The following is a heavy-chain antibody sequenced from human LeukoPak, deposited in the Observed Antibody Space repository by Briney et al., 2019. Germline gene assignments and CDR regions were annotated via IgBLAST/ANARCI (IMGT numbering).Heavy chain of an antibody. Sequence: GGSLRLSCAASGFTFSSYGMHWVRQAPGKGLEWVAVIWYDGSNKYYADSVKGRFTISRDNAKNSLYLQMNSLRAEDTAVYYCARASAGTPPVTYFDYWGQGTLVTVSS. CDR1: GFTFSSYG. CDR2: IWYDGSNK. D-gene: IGHD6-13*01. J-gene: IGHJ4*02. CDR3: ARASAGTPPVTYFDY. V-gene: IGHV3-33*01.